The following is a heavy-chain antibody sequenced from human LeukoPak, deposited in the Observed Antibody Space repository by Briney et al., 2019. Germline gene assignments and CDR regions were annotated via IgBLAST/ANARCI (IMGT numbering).Heavy chain of an antibody. Sequence: GGSLRLSCAASGFIFSNAWMNWVRQAPGKGLEWVGLIKGQTDGGTTDYAAPVKGRSTISRDDSKNMFFLQMNSLKTEDTAVYYCTTGYDFWSGSQPYDYWGQGIMVTVSS. CDR2: IKGQTDGGTT. J-gene: IGHJ4*02. V-gene: IGHV3-15*01. D-gene: IGHD3-3*01. CDR3: TTGYDFWSGSQPYDY. CDR1: GFIFSNAW.